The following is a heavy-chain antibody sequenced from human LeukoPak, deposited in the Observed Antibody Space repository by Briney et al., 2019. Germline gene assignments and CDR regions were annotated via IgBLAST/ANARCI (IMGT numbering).Heavy chain of an antibody. CDR3: ARLFYGDLVWYFDL. J-gene: IGHJ2*01. Sequence: SETLSLTCTVSGGSISSYYWSWIRQPPGKGLEWLGSVYYSESTYYNPSLKSRVTMSVDRSKNQFSLKLTSVTAADTALYYCARLFYGDLVWYFDLWGRGTLVTVSS. D-gene: IGHD4-17*01. CDR1: GGSISSYY. CDR2: VYYSEST. V-gene: IGHV4-59*04.